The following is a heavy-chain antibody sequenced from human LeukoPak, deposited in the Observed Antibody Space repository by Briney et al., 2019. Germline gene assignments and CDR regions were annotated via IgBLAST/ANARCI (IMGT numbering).Heavy chain of an antibody. Sequence: GGSLRLSCTASGFTFSGYAMNWVRQAPGKGLEWVSAVGSSGSTYYADSVKGRFTISRDNSKNTLYLQMNSLRAEDTAVYYCAPLAVADNSFDYWGQGTLVTVSS. V-gene: IGHV3-23*01. D-gene: IGHD6-19*01. CDR1: GFTFSGYA. J-gene: IGHJ4*02. CDR3: APLAVADNSFDY. CDR2: VGSSGST.